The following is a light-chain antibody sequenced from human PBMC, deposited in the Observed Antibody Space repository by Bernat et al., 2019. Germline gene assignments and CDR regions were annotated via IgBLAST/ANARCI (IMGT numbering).Light chain of an antibody. Sequence: EIVMTQSPATLSVSPGERATLSCRASQAISNHLAWYQKSPGQPPRLIIYDASTRAAGIPARFSGSGSGTEFTLTINSLQSEDSARYYCQHYHDWPQTFGGGASVEIK. CDR3: QHYHDWPQT. V-gene: IGKV3-15*01. CDR1: QAISNH. J-gene: IGKJ4*01. CDR2: DAS.